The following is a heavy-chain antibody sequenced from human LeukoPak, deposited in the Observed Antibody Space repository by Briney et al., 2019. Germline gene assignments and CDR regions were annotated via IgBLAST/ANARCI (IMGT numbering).Heavy chain of an antibody. D-gene: IGHD6-13*01. CDR1: GVTFDDDA. Sequence: GRSLRLSCAASGVTFDDDAMHWGRQAPGTGLEWVSGISWNSGSIGYAASVKGRFTISRDNAKNSLYLQMNSLRAEDMALYYCAKGYSSSWYGWFDPWGQGTLVTVSS. CDR3: AKGYSSSWYGWFDP. V-gene: IGHV3-9*03. J-gene: IGHJ5*02. CDR2: ISWNSGSI.